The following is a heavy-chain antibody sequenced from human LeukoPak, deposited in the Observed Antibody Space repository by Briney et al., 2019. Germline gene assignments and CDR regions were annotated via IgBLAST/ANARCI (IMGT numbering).Heavy chain of an antibody. CDR2: IYYSGST. Sequence: SETLSLTCTVSGGSISSYYWSWIRQPPGKGLEWIGYIYYSGSTNYSPSLKSRVTISVDTSKNQFSLNLSSVTAADTAVYYCARVVRSSWFYYFDFWGQGTLVTVSS. CDR1: GGSISSYY. J-gene: IGHJ4*02. V-gene: IGHV4-59*01. CDR3: ARVVRSSWFYYFDF. D-gene: IGHD6-13*01.